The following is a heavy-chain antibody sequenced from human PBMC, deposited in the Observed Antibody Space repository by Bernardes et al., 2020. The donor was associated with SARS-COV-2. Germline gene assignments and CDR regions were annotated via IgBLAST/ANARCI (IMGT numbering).Heavy chain of an antibody. CDR2: ISAYNDNT. J-gene: IGHJ4*02. V-gene: IGHV1-18*01. D-gene: IGHD2-15*01. CDR1: GYTFTSYG. Sequence: ALVKVSCKASGYTFTSYGISWVRQAPGQGLEWMGWISAYNDNTNYPQKFQGRVTMTTDTSTSTAYMELRSLRSDDTAVYYCAREDIGYCSGGSCQPFDYWGQGTLVTVSS. CDR3: AREDIGYCSGGSCQPFDY.